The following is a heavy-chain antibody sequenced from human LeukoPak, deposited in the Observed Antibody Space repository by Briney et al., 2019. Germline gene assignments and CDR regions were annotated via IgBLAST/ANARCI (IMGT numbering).Heavy chain of an antibody. CDR1: GFTFSSYW. CDR2: IKQDGSEK. Sequence: GGSLRLSCAASGFTFSSYWMSWVRQAPGKGLEWVANIKQDGSEKYYVDSVKGRFTISRDNAKNSLYLQMNSLRAEDTAVYYCARGYCSSTSCPQGYWGQGTLVTVSS. CDR3: ARGYCSSTSCPQGY. V-gene: IGHV3-7*01. J-gene: IGHJ4*02. D-gene: IGHD2-2*01.